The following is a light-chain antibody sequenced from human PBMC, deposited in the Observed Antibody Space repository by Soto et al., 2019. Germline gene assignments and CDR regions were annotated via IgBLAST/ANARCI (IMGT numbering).Light chain of an antibody. J-gene: IGKJ1*01. CDR1: QDISGW. V-gene: IGKV1D-12*01. Sequence: DIQMTQSPSSVSASVGDRVTITCRASQDISGWLAWFQQKPGEAPKLLIYGAFSLDSGVPSRFSGSGSGTDFTLTISSLQPEDSATYYCQQANSFPWTFGQGTKVEIK. CDR2: GAF. CDR3: QQANSFPWT.